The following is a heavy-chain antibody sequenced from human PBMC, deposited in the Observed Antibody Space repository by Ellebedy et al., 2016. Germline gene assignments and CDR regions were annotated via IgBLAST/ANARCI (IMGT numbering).Heavy chain of an antibody. D-gene: IGHD1-20*01. J-gene: IGHJ5*01. Sequence: ASVKVSXKASGYSLTSYYMHWVRQAPGQGLEWMGIINPSGGSTSYAQKFQGRVTMTRDMSTRIVYMELSSLRSEDTAVYYCARGTYNWNDNRRAQVRENWFDSWGQGTLVTVSS. CDR2: INPSGGST. CDR3: ARGTYNWNDNRRAQVRENWFDS. CDR1: GYSLTSYY. V-gene: IGHV1-46*01.